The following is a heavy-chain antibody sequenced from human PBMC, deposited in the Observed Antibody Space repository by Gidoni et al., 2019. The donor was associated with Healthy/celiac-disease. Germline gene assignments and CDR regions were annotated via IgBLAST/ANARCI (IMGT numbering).Heavy chain of an antibody. CDR1: GFTFSSYW. J-gene: IGHJ4*02. Sequence: EVQLVESGGGLVQPGGSLRLSCAASGFTFSSYWMSWVRQAPGKGLEWVANIKQDGSEKYYVDSVKGRFTISRDNAKNSLYLQMNSLRAEDTAVYYCARDRYCSGGSCYFAELDYWGQGTLVTVSS. CDR3: ARDRYCSGGSCYFAELDY. V-gene: IGHV3-7*01. CDR2: IKQDGSEK. D-gene: IGHD2-15*01.